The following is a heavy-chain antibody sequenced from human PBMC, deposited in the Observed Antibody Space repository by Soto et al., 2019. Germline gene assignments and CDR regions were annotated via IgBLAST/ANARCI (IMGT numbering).Heavy chain of an antibody. CDR3: AREGGARLRYFDWFPYYYYGMDV. CDR2: ISAYNGNT. CDR1: GYTFTSYG. D-gene: IGHD3-9*01. J-gene: IGHJ6*02. V-gene: IGHV1-18*04. Sequence: QVQLVQSGAEVKKPGASVKVSCKASGYTFTSYGISWVRQAPGQGLEWMGWISAYNGNTNYAQKLQGRVTMTTDTSTSTAYMELRSLRYDDTAVYYGAREGGARLRYFDWFPYYYYGMDVWGQGTTVTVSS.